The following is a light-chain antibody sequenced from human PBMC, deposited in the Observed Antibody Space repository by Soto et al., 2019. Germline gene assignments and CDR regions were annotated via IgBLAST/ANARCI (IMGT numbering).Light chain of an antibody. CDR3: QSYDSSLSGVV. CDR1: SSNIGAGYD. CDR2: GNN. V-gene: IGLV1-40*01. J-gene: IGLJ2*01. Sequence: QSVLTQPPSVSGAPGQRVTISCTGSSSNIGAGYDVHWYQQIPGTAPKVLIYGNNNRPSGVPDRFSGSKSGTSASLAITGLQAEDEADYYCQSYDSSLSGVVFGGGTKLTVL.